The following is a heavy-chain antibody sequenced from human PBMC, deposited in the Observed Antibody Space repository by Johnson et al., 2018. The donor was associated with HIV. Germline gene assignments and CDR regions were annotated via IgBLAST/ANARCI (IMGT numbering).Heavy chain of an antibody. Sequence: VQLVESGGGLIQPGGSLRLSCAASGFTVSSNYMSWVRQAPGKGLEWVSSISGGSTYYADSRKGRFTISRDNSKNTLYLQMNSLRAEDRAVYYCAKDGGQNALDIWGQGTMVTVSS. CDR3: AKDGGQNALDI. J-gene: IGHJ3*02. V-gene: IGHV3-38-3*01. CDR1: GFTVSSNY. CDR2: ISGGST.